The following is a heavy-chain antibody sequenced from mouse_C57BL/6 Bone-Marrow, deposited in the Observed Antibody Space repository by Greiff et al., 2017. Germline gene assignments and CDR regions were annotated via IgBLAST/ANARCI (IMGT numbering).Heavy chain of an antibody. J-gene: IGHJ2*01. V-gene: IGHV1-82*01. CDR1: GYAFRSSW. Sequence: VKLQESGPELVKPGASVKISCKASGYAFRSSWMNWVKQRPGKGLAWIGRIYPGDGDTTYNGKFKGKATLTADKSASTAYMQLSSLTSEDSAVYFCARADFAKGFDYWGQGTTLTVSS. CDR2: IYPGDGDT. CDR3: ARADFAKGFDY.